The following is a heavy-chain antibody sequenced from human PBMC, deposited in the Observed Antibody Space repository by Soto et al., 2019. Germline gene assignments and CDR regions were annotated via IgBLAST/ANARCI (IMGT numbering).Heavy chain of an antibody. D-gene: IGHD3-10*01. CDR3: ARHGFGSLHGLVDV. CDR1: GGSITKSY. Sequence: QVQLQESGPGLVKPSETLSLTCTVSGGSITKSYCSWFRQPPGKGLEWIGYIQYTGYSAYNLSLKRRVTMSMDTSKTQFSLMLESVTATDTAVYYCARHGFGSLHGLVDVWGQGTTVIVSS. V-gene: IGHV4-59*08. CDR2: IQYTGYS. J-gene: IGHJ6*02.